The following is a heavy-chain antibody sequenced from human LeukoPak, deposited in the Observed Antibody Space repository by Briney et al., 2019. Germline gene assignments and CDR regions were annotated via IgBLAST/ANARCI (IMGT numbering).Heavy chain of an antibody. D-gene: IGHD3-9*01. CDR3: ARYPLTYYCYYYMDV. CDR2: INHSGST. J-gene: IGHJ6*03. V-gene: IGHV4-34*01. Sequence: SETLSLTCAVYGGSFSGYYWSWIRQPPGKGLEWIGEINHSGSTNYNPSLRSRVTISVDTSKNQFSLKLSSVTAADTAVYYCARYPLTYYCYYYMDVWGKGTTVTVSS. CDR1: GGSFSGYY.